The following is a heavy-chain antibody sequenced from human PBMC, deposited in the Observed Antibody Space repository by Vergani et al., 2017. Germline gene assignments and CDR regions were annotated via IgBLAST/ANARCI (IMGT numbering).Heavy chain of an antibody. D-gene: IGHD3-9*01. CDR3: ARRSGIVYDIFSGTQYFFDF. V-gene: IGHV4-39*01. J-gene: IGHJ4*02. CDR1: NDSVSNTFYY. Sequence: QVQLQESGPGLVKPSETLSLTCTVSNDSVSNTFYYWGWIRQTPGKGLEWIGSIYYSGSTYYNPSLESRVTMSVDTSKSQFSLKLSSVTAADTAVYYCARRSGIVYDIFSGTQYFFDFWGQGTLATVSS. CDR2: IYYSGST.